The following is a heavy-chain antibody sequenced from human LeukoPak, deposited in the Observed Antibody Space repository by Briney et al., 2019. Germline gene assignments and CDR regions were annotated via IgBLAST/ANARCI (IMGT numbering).Heavy chain of an antibody. Sequence: SETLSLTCTVSGYSISSGYYWGWIRQPPGKGLEWIGSIYYSGSTYYNPSLKSRVTISVDTSKNQFSLKLSSVTAADTAVYYCARALRGARYYYYYYMDVWGKGTTVTVSS. CDR2: IYYSGST. D-gene: IGHD1-26*01. CDR1: GYSISSGYY. V-gene: IGHV4-38-2*02. CDR3: ARALRGARYYYYYYMDV. J-gene: IGHJ6*03.